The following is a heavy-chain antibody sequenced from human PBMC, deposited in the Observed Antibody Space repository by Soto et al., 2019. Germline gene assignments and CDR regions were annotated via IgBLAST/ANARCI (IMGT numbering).Heavy chain of an antibody. V-gene: IGHV4-30-4*08. J-gene: IGHJ4*03. CDR1: GGSISSSSYY. CDR2: FHSSGAT. D-gene: IGHD3-10*01. Sequence: SETLSLTCTVSGGSISSSSYYWGWIRQPPGKGLEWIGYFHSSGATYKDPSLKSRVTISVDTSKNQISLKLDSVTAADTAVYYCASIWFGDFDYWGQGTMVTVSS. CDR3: ASIWFGDFDY.